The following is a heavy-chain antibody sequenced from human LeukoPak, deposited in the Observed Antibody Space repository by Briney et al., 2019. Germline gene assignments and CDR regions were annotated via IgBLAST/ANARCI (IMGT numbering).Heavy chain of an antibody. V-gene: IGHV3-30*18. CDR2: LSYDGSNK. D-gene: IGHD3-10*01. CDR1: GFTFSSYG. Sequence: GGSLRLSCAASGFTFSSYGMHWVRQAPGKGLEWVAVLSYDGSNKYYADSVKGRFTISRDNSKNTLYLQMNGLRAEDTAVYYCAKDETQTGAYYYYYGMDVWGQGTTVTVSS. CDR3: AKDETQTGAYYYYYGMDV. J-gene: IGHJ6*02.